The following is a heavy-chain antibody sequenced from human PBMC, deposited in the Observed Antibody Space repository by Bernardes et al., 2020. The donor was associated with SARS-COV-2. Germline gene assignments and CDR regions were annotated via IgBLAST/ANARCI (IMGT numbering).Heavy chain of an antibody. D-gene: IGHD3-16*01. V-gene: IGHV4-4*02. J-gene: IGHJ6*02. CDR3: ARAKLGRLYGMDV. CDR1: GGSISSSNW. Sequence: SETLSLTRAVSGGSISSSNWWSWVRQPPGKGLEWIGEIYHSGSTNYNPSLKSRVTISVDKSKNQFSLKLSSVTAADTAVYYCARAKLGRLYGMDVWGQGTTVTVSS. CDR2: IYHSGST.